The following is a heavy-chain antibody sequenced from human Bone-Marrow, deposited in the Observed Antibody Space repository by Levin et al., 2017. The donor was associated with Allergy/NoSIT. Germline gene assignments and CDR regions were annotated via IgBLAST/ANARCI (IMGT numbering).Heavy chain of an antibody. J-gene: IGHJ6*02. Sequence: VSGPTLVKPTQTLTLTCTFSGFSLSTSGMCVSWIRQPPGKALEWLALIDWDDDKYYSTSLKTRLTISKDTSKNQVVLTMTNMDPVDTATYYCARMAGGAGKQYYYYYGMDVWGQGTTVTVSS. CDR2: IDWDDDK. CDR3: ARMAGGAGKQYYYYYGMDV. CDR1: GFSLSTSGMC. D-gene: IGHD6-19*01. V-gene: IGHV2-70*01.